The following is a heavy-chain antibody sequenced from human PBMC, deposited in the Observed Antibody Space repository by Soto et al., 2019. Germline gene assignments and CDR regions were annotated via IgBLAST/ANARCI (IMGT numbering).Heavy chain of an antibody. V-gene: IGHV4-34*01. CDR2: INHSGST. CDR3: ARDRRLITMVRGVSLWFDP. CDR1: GGSFSGYY. J-gene: IGHJ5*02. D-gene: IGHD3-10*01. Sequence: QVQLQQWGAGLLKPSETLSLTCAVYGGSFSGYYWSWIRQPPGKGLEWIGEINHSGSTNYNPSLKSRVTISVDTSKNQFPLKLSSVTAADTAVYYCARDRRLITMVRGVSLWFDPWGQGTLVTVSS.